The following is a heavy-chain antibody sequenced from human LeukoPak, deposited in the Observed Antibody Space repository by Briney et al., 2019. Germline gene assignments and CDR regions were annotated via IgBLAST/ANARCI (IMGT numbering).Heavy chain of an antibody. Sequence: GGSLRLSCAASGFTFSSYGMHWVRQAPGKGLEWVAFIRYDGSNKYYADSVKGRFTITRDNSKNTLYLQMNSLRAEDTAVYYCAKDAIAENRLVDYWGQGTLVTVSS. V-gene: IGHV3-30*02. J-gene: IGHJ4*02. CDR2: IRYDGSNK. CDR3: AKDAIAENRLVDY. D-gene: IGHD2-21*01. CDR1: GFTFSSYG.